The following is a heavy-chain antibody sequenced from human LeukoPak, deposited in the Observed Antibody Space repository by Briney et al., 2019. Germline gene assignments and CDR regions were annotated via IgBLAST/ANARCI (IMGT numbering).Heavy chain of an antibody. Sequence: PGGSLRLSCAASGFTFSSYSMNWVRQAPGKGLEWVSYISSSSSTIYYADSVKGRFTISRGNAKNSLYLQMNSLRAEDTAVYYCARGDYYDSSGYYYDYYWGQGTLVTVSS. D-gene: IGHD3-22*01. CDR2: ISSSSSTI. J-gene: IGHJ4*02. V-gene: IGHV3-48*01. CDR1: GFTFSSYS. CDR3: ARGDYYDSSGYYYDYY.